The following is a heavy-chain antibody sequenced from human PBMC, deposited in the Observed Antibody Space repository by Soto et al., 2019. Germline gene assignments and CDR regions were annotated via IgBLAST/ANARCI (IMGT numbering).Heavy chain of an antibody. Sequence: PGGSLRLSCAASGFTFSSYSMNWVRQAPGKGLEWVSSISSSSSYIYYADSVKGRFTISRDNAKNSLYLQMNSLRAEDTAVYYCARSYVGYCSGGSCAGYNWFDPWGQGTLVTVSS. D-gene: IGHD2-15*01. CDR2: ISSSSSYI. CDR3: ARSYVGYCSGGSCAGYNWFDP. V-gene: IGHV3-21*01. CDR1: GFTFSSYS. J-gene: IGHJ5*02.